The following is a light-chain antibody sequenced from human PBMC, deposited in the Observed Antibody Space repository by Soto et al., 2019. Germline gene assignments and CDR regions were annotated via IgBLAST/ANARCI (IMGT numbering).Light chain of an antibody. Sequence: QPVLTQSPSASASLGASVKLTCTLSSGHSSYAIAWHQQQPEKGPRFFMKLNSDGSHSKGDGIPDRFSGSSSGAERYLTISSLQSEDEADYYCQTWGSGNEGVFGGGTKLTVL. CDR1: SGHSSYA. J-gene: IGLJ2*01. CDR2: LNSDGSH. CDR3: QTWGSGNEGV. V-gene: IGLV4-69*01.